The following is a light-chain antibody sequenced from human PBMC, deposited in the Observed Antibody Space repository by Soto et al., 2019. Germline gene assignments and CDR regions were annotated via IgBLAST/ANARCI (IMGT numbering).Light chain of an antibody. CDR2: EVS. V-gene: IGLV2-8*01. CDR1: SSDVGAYNF. J-gene: IGLJ2*01. Sequence: QSALTQPPSASGSPGRSVTISCTGTSSDVGAYNFVSWYQQHPGKAPKLMIYEVSKRPSGVPDRFSGSKSGNTASLTVSGLQAEDEADYYCSSYAGSSTWLFGGGTKLTVL. CDR3: SSYAGSSTWL.